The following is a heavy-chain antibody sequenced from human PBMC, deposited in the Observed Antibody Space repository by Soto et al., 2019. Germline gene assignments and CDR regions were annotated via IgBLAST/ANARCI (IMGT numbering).Heavy chain of an antibody. CDR2: ISSDGDIT. CDR3: VKVSTFYDILTGYYSTNFFDP. Sequence: GGSLRLSCSASGFTFSEYSMHWVRQAPGKGLQYVSTISSDGDITYYADSVKGRFTISRDNSKHTLYLQMNSLRPEDTAVYYCVKVSTFYDILTGYYSTNFFDPWGQGTLVTVSS. V-gene: IGHV3-64D*06. J-gene: IGHJ5*02. D-gene: IGHD3-9*01. CDR1: GFTFSEYS.